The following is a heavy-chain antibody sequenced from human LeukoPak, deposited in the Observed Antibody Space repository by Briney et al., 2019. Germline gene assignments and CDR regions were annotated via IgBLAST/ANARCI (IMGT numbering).Heavy chain of an antibody. Sequence: GASVKVSCKASGYTFPSYDINWVRQATGQGLEWMGWMNPNSGNTGYAQKFQGRVTMTRNTSISTAYMELSSLRSEDTAVYYCARVRTASNWFDPWGQGTLVTVSS. CDR1: GYTFPSYD. V-gene: IGHV1-8*01. J-gene: IGHJ5*02. CDR2: MNPNSGNT. D-gene: IGHD2-8*02. CDR3: ARVRTASNWFDP.